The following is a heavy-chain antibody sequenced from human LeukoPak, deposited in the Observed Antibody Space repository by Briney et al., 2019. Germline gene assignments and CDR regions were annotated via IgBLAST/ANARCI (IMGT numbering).Heavy chain of an antibody. J-gene: IGHJ4*02. CDR1: GFTFSTYG. CDR2: ISFDGSNK. V-gene: IGHV3-30*18. CDR3: AKFHRDYGDDY. D-gene: IGHD4-17*01. Sequence: GGSLRLSCAASGFTFSTYGMHWVRQTPGKGLEWVAVISFDGSNKYYADSVKGRFTVSRDNSKNTLYLQMNSLSTEDTAVYYCAKFHRDYGDDYWGQGTLVTVSS.